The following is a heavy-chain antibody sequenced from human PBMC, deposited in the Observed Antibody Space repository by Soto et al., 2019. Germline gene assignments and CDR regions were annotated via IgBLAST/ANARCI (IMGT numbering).Heavy chain of an antibody. CDR3: ARAGSSWYGEYFQH. CDR2: IYYSGST. J-gene: IGHJ1*01. Sequence: QVQLQESGPGLVKPSQTLSLTCTVSGGSISSGGYYWSWIRQHPGKGLEWIGYIYYSGSTYYNPSLKSRVTIAVATSKNQFSLKLSSVTAADTAVYYCARAGSSWYGEYFQHWGQGTLVTVSS. CDR1: GGSISSGGYY. D-gene: IGHD6-13*01. V-gene: IGHV4-31*03.